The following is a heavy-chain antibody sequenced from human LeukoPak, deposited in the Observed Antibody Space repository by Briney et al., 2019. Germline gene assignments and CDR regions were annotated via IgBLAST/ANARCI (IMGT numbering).Heavy chain of an antibody. CDR3: AKDRFNDFCSGSNDDAFDI. D-gene: IGHD3-3*01. V-gene: IGHV3-30*02. Sequence: RAGGSLRLSCAASGFTFSSYGMHWVRQAPGKGLEWVAFIRYDGSNKYYADSVKGRFTISRDNSKNTLYLQMNSLRAEDTAVYYCAKDRFNDFCSGSNDDAFDIWGQGTMVTVSS. CDR1: GFTFSSYG. J-gene: IGHJ3*02. CDR2: IRYDGSNK.